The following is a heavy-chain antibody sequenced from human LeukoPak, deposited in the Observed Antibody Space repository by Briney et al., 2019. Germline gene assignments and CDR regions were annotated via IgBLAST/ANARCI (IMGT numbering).Heavy chain of an antibody. J-gene: IGHJ3*02. D-gene: IGHD6-19*01. V-gene: IGHV1-18*01. CDR2: ISAYNGNT. Sequence: ASVKVSCKASGYTFTSYGISWVRQAPGQGLEWMGWISAYNGNTNYAQKLQGRVTMTTDTSTSTAYMELRSLRSDDTAVYYCARDYSGWYDPSFAFDIWGQGTMVTVSS. CDR1: GYTFTSYG. CDR3: ARDYSGWYDPSFAFDI.